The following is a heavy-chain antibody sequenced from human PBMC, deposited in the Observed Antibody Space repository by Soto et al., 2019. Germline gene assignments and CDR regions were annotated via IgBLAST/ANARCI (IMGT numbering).Heavy chain of an antibody. J-gene: IGHJ5*02. Sequence: TLSLTCTVAGGSISSGGYYWSWIRQHPGKGLEWIGYIYYSGSTYYNPSLKSRVTISVDTSKNQFSLKLSSVTAADTAVYYCARQHTEYQLRYSGWFDPWGQGTLVTVSS. CDR2: IYYSGST. D-gene: IGHD2-2*01. V-gene: IGHV4-31*03. CDR1: GGSISSGGYY. CDR3: ARQHTEYQLRYSGWFDP.